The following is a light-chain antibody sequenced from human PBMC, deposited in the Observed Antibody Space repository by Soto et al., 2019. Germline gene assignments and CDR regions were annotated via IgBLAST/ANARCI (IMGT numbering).Light chain of an antibody. CDR1: QSISSY. J-gene: IGKJ1*01. V-gene: IGKV1-39*01. CDR2: AAS. Sequence: DIQMTQSPSSLSASVGDRVTITCRASQSISSYLNWYQQKPGKAPKLLIYAASSLQSGVPSRFSGSGSGTDFHPHIRHLATEEFATLQRQQSYSTPRTFGQGTKVEIK. CDR3: QQSYSTPRT.